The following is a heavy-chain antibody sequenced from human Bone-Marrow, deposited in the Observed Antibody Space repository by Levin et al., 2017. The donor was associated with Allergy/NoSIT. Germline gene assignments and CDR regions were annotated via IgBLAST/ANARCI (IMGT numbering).Heavy chain of an antibody. V-gene: IGHV2-5*01. CDR3: VRMYSASSFLDY. J-gene: IGHJ4*02. CDR1: GFSLSTSGVA. CDR2: IHWNDDK. D-gene: IGHD6-13*01. Sequence: SGPTLVKPTQTLTLTCTVTGFSLSTSGVAVGWIRQPPGKDLEWLALIHWNDDKRYRPSLRSRLSITKDTSRNHVVLTMTNMQYVDTATYFCVRMYSASSFLDYWGQGTLVTVSS.